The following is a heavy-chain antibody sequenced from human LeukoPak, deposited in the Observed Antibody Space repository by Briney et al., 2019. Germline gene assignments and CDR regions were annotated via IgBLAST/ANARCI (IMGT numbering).Heavy chain of an antibody. Sequence: SETLSLTCTVSGGSISSYYWSWIRQPAGKGLEWIGRIYTSGSTNYNPSLKSRVTMSVDTSKNQFSLKLSSVTAADTAVYYCAGHRNYYDSSGYYLSTPTWGQGTLVTVSS. J-gene: IGHJ5*02. CDR2: IYTSGST. D-gene: IGHD3-22*01. V-gene: IGHV4-4*07. CDR1: GGSISSYY. CDR3: AGHRNYYDSSGYYLSTPT.